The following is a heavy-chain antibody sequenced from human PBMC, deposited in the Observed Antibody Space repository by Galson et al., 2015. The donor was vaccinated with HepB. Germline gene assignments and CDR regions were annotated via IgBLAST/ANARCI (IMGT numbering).Heavy chain of an antibody. CDR3: AKAEGHCTSTTCSASDY. V-gene: IGHV3-23*01. CDR2: TSGGGSTT. D-gene: IGHD2-2*01. J-gene: IGHJ4*02. CDR1: GFTFNKYV. Sequence: SLRLSCAASGFTFNKYVMTWVRQAPGKGLEWVSSTSGGGSTTYYADSVEGRFTISRDNSKNTVYVQMNSLRVDDTAVYFCAKAEGHCTSTTCSASDYWGQGTLVTVSS.